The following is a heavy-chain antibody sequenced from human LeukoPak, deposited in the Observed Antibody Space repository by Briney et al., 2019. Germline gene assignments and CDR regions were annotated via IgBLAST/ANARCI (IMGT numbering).Heavy chain of an antibody. D-gene: IGHD6-19*01. Sequence: GGSLRLSCAASGFTFSSYAMHWVRQAPGKGLEWVAVISYDGSNKYYADSVKGRFTISRDNSKNTLYLQMNSLRAEDTAVYYCARLGHSSGWYYFDYWGQGTPVTVSS. CDR2: ISYDGSNK. CDR3: ARLGHSSGWYYFDY. V-gene: IGHV3-30*04. J-gene: IGHJ4*02. CDR1: GFTFSSYA.